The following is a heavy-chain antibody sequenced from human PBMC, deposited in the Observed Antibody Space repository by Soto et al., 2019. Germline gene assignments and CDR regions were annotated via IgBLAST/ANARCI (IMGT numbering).Heavy chain of an antibody. D-gene: IGHD3-3*01. CDR1: GFTVSSNY. J-gene: IGHJ4*02. CDR3: ARDLLEWLSPPLDY. CDR2: IYSGGST. V-gene: IGHV3-66*01. Sequence: PGGSLRLSCAASGFTVSSNYMSWVRQAPGRGLEWVSVIYSGGSTYYADSVKGRFTISRDNSKNTLYLQMNSLRAEDTAVYYCARDLLEWLSPPLDYWGQGT.